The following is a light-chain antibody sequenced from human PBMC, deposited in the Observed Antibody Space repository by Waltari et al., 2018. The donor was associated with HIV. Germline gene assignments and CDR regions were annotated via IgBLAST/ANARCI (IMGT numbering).Light chain of an antibody. CDR1: GSNIGAGYD. CDR3: QSYDSSLSAWV. CDR2: GNI. J-gene: IGLJ3*02. Sequence: QPVLTQPPSVSGAPGLGVTVSCTGSGSNIGAGYDVHWYQKLPGTAPKLLIYGNINRPSVVPARFSASKSGTSASLAITGLQPEDEADYYCQSYDSSLSAWVFGGGTKLTVL. V-gene: IGLV1-40*01.